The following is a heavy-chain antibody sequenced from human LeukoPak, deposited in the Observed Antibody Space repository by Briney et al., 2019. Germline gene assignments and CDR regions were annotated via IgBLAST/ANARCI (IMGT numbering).Heavy chain of an antibody. Sequence: GRSLRLSCAASGFTFSSYGMHWVRQAPGKGLEWVAVISYDGSNKYYADSVKGRFTISRDNSKNTLYLQMNSLRAEDTAVYYSAKSSGSWYDAFDIWGQGTMVTVSS. CDR2: ISYDGSNK. J-gene: IGHJ3*02. CDR3: AKSSGSWYDAFDI. CDR1: GFTFSSYG. D-gene: IGHD6-13*01. V-gene: IGHV3-30*18.